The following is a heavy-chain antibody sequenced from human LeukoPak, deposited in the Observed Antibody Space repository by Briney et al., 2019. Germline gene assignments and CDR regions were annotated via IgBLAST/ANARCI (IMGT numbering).Heavy chain of an antibody. V-gene: IGHV3-64D*06. D-gene: IGHD5-18*01. J-gene: IGHJ4*02. CDR1: GFTFSSYA. Sequence: GGSLRLSCSASGFTFSSYAMHWVRQAPGKGLEYVSAISSNRGSTYYADSVKGRFNISRDNSKNTLYLQMSSLRADDTAVYYCVKGEGYSYGFHFDYWGQGTLVTVSS. CDR3: VKGEGYSYGFHFDY. CDR2: ISSNRGST.